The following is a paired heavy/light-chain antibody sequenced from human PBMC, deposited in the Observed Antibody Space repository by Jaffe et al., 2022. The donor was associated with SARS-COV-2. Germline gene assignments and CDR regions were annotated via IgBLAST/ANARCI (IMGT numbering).Light chain of an antibody. CDR1: QSINRW. Sequence: DIQMTQSPSTLSASVGDRVTITCRASQSINRWLAWYQQKPGKAPTLLIYMASSLQSGVPSRFSGSGSGTEFTLTISSLQPDDFATYYCQQYDSYPHTFGGGTKVEIK. J-gene: IGKJ4*01. CDR3: QQYDSYPHT. V-gene: IGKV1-5*03. CDR2: MAS.
Heavy chain of an antibody. CDR3: ARGPPRGYCSGGSCYSEH. Sequence: QVQLVQSGAEVKKPGASVKVSCKASGYTFTGYYIYWVRQAPGQGLEWMGWINPNSGGTNYARNFQGKVTMTRDTFITTAYMELSRLGSDDAAIYYCARGPPRGYCSGGSCYSEHWGQGTLVTVSS. D-gene: IGHD2-15*01. V-gene: IGHV1-2*02. J-gene: IGHJ4*02. CDR2: INPNSGGT. CDR1: GYTFTGYY.